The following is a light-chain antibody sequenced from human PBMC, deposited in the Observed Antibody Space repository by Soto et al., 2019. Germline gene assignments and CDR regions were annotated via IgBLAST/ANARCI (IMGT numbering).Light chain of an antibody. CDR2: GAS. CDR3: QQYSHWPLYT. V-gene: IGKV3-15*01. CDR1: QSVSSN. J-gene: IGKJ2*01. Sequence: EIVMTQFPATLSVSPGERATLSCRASQSVSSNLAWYQQKPGQAPRLLIYGASSTATGLPARFSGSGSGTEFTLTISSLQSEDFAVYYCQQYSHWPLYTFGQGTKLEIK.